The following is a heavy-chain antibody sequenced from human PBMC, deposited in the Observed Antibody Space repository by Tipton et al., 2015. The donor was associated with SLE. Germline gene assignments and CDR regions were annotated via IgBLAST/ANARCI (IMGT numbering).Heavy chain of an antibody. V-gene: IGHV3-49*03. CDR1: GFTFGDYG. D-gene: IGHD3-3*01. CDR3: ARLGYDFWSGYYYFDH. CDR2: IKTNSYGATR. Sequence: SLRLSCSASGFTFGDYGMGWIRQAPGKGLEWVGFIKTNSYGATREYAASVKDRFIISRDDSRTIAYLQMNSLKAEDTAVYYCARLGYDFWSGYYYFDHWGQGTLVTVSS. J-gene: IGHJ4*02.